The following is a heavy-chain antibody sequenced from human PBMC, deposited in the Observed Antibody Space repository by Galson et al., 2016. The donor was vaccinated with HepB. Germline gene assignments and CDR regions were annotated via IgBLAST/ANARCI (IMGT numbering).Heavy chain of an antibody. CDR3: AREADLYSSGWHYFDN. V-gene: IGHV3-30*03. J-gene: IGHJ4*02. CDR1: GFTFGNYG. D-gene: IGHD6-19*01. Sequence: SLRLSCAASGFTFGNYGMYWVRQAPGKGLEWVAVISYDGSNKYNADSVKGRFTISRDNSKNTLFLQMNSLRPEDTAVYYCAREADLYSSGWHYFDNWGQGTLVTVSS. CDR2: ISYDGSNK.